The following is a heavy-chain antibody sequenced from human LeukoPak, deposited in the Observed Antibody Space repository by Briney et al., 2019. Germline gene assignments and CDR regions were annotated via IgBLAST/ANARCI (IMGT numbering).Heavy chain of an antibody. CDR2: IKSKTDGGTT. J-gene: IGHJ6*04. CDR1: GFTFSHAW. D-gene: IGHD6-13*01. V-gene: IGHV3-15*01. CDR3: TTAHSSSWYRAYYYYYGMDV. Sequence: GGPLRLSCAASGFTFSHAWMSWVRQAPGKGLEWVGHIKSKTDGGTTDYAAPVKGRFTISRDDSKNTLYLQMNSLKTEDTAVYYCTTAHSSSWYRAYYYYYGMDVWGKGTTVTVSS.